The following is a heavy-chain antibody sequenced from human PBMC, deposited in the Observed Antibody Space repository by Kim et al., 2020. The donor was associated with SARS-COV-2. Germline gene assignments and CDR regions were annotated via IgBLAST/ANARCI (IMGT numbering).Heavy chain of an antibody. Sequence: YADSVKGRFTISRDNSKNTLYLQMNSLSAEDTAVYYCAKGKAAFHWYFDLWGRGTLVTVSS. CDR3: AKGKAAFHWYFDL. D-gene: IGHD2-15*01. J-gene: IGHJ2*01. V-gene: IGHV3-23*01.